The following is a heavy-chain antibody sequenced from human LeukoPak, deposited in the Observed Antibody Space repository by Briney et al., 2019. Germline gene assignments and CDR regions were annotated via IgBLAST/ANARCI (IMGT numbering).Heavy chain of an antibody. CDR3: ARSVTTHNWFDP. CDR2: ISAYNGNT. Sequence: ASVKVSCKASGCTFTSYGIRWVRQAPGQGLEWMGWISAYNGNTNYAQKLQGRVTMTTDTYTSTAYMELRSLRSDDTAVYYCARSVTTHNWFDPWGQGTLVTVSS. D-gene: IGHD4-4*01. J-gene: IGHJ5*02. CDR1: GCTFTSYG. V-gene: IGHV1-18*01.